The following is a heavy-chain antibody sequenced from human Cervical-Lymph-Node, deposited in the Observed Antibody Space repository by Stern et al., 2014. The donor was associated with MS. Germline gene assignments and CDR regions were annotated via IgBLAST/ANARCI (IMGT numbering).Heavy chain of an antibody. J-gene: IGHJ5*02. V-gene: IGHV3-11*06. CDR3: ARGGDSNXPXPDT. D-gene: IGHD4-11*01. Sequence: VQLLESGGGLVKPGGSLRLSCAASGFSLRDFYISWVRPAQAQGLERISLISRTSSSTNYSASARGRFTISRDNAKNSVFLEMNGLSPEDTAIYYCARGGDSNXPXPDTWGQGTLVTVSS. CDR1: GFSLRDFY. CDR2: ISRTSSST.